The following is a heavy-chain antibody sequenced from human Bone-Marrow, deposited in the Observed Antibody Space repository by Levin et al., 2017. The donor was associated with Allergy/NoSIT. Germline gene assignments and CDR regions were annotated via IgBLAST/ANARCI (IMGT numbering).Heavy chain of an antibody. D-gene: IGHD2/OR15-2a*01. CDR2: IWNGGTSK. CDR3: ARDAAHAEYYFDY. Sequence: GGSLRLSCAASGFTFSNYGMHWVRQAPGEGLEWVAVIWNGGTSKYYADSVTGRFTISRDDSKNTLYLQMDSLRAEDTAVYYCARDAAHAEYYFDYWGQGILVTVS. CDR1: GFTFSNYG. J-gene: IGHJ4*02. V-gene: IGHV3-33*01.